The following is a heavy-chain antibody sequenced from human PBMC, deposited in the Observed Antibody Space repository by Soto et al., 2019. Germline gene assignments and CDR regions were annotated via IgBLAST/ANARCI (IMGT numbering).Heavy chain of an antibody. Sequence: PGGSLRLSCAASGFTFSSYGMNWVRQAPGKGLEWVSSISSSSTDIYYADSVKGRFTISRDNAKNSLFLQMNSLRAEDTAVYYCARAGIVAAGTPRSYYYGLDVWGQGTTVTVSS. D-gene: IGHD6-13*01. CDR3: ARAGIVAAGTPRSYYYGLDV. V-gene: IGHV3-21*01. CDR2: ISSSSTDI. CDR1: GFTFSSYG. J-gene: IGHJ6*02.